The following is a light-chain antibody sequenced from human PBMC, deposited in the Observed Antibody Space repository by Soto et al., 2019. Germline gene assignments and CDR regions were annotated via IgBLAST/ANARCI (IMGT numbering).Light chain of an antibody. Sequence: EIVLTQSPATLSSFPGDRVTLSCRASQYINTRLAWYQHRPGQAPRLLIYQTSLRAAGIPARFSASGSGTDFTLTISSLEPEDFAVYYCQQRYTLITFGPGTKVDIK. CDR1: QYINTR. J-gene: IGKJ3*01. CDR2: QTS. CDR3: QQRYTLIT. V-gene: IGKV3-11*01.